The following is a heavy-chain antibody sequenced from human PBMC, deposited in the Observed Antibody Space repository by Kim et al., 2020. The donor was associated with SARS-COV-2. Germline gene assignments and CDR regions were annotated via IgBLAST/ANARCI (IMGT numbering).Heavy chain of an antibody. CDR2: IYYSGST. D-gene: IGHD3-22*01. V-gene: IGHV4-31*03. CDR3: ARARRGIVVDAFDI. CDR1: GGSISSGGYY. Sequence: SETLSLTCTVSGGSISSGGYYWSWIRQHPRKGLDWIGYIYYSGSTYYNPTLKSRVTISVDTSKNQFSLKLSSVTAADTAVYYCARARRGIVVDAFDIWGQGTMVTVSS. J-gene: IGHJ3*02.